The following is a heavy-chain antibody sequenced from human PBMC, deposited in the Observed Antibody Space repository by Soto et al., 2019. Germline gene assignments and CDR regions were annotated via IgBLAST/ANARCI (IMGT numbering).Heavy chain of an antibody. J-gene: IGHJ5*02. D-gene: IGHD2-2*01. V-gene: IGHV3-48*02. CDR1: GFTCSSYS. CDR2: ISSSSSTI. CDR3: ARESAALNWFDP. Sequence: EVQLVESGGGLVQPGGSLRLSCAASGFTCSSYSMNWVHQAPGKGLEWVSYISSSSSTIYYADSVKGRFTISRDNAKNSLYLQMNSLRDEDTAVYYCARESAALNWFDPWGQGTLVTVSS.